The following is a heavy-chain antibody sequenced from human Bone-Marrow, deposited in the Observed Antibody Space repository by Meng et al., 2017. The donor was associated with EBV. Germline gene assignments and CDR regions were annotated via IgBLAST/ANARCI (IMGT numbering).Heavy chain of an antibody. CDR3: AKSRSSTSGAVDY. J-gene: IGHJ4*02. D-gene: IGHD1-26*01. CDR2: IYVSETT. Sequence: VLQLGAAPGLVKPSGSLFHTCSDSGGSVISSNYHWRWSRHPREKLVGWIGIIYVSETTIYTPTLQGRVTIFLEASKNLFSLKLTGVTTADTAVYYCAKSRSSTSGAVDYWGQGTLVTVSS. CDR1: GGSVISSNYH. V-gene: IGHV4-61*01.